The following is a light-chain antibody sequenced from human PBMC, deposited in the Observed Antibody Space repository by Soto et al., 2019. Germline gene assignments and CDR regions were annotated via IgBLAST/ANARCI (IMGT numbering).Light chain of an antibody. CDR2: EVN. CDR1: SSDVGSYNL. Sequence: QSALTQPASVSGSPGQSITISCTGTSSDVGSYNLVSWYQQHPGKAPRLMTYEVNKRPSGVSNRFTGSKSGNTASLTISGLQAEDEADYYCCSYAGSSYVFGTGSKLTVL. J-gene: IGLJ1*01. CDR3: CSYAGSSYV. V-gene: IGLV2-23*02.